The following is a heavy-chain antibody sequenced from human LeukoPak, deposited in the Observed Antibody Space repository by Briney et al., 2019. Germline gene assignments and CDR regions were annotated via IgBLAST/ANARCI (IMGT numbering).Heavy chain of an antibody. CDR3: ARGTTRAWFDP. V-gene: IGHV3-48*03. D-gene: IGHD1-26*01. CDR1: GFTFSSYX. CDR2: IISSGSTI. Sequence: PGGSXXLXXAXXGFTFSSYXMNWVRQAPGKGLEWVSYIISSGSTIYYADSVRGRFTISRDNAKNSLYLQMNSLRAEDTAVYYCARGTTRAWFDPWGQGTLVTVSS. J-gene: IGHJ5*02.